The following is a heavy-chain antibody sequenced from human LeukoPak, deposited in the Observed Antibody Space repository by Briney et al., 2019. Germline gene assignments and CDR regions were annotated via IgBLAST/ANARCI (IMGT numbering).Heavy chain of an antibody. CDR1: GGSISSYY. V-gene: IGHV4-59*01. CDR2: LSYSGST. CDR3: ARDGVGATMGLDY. Sequence: PSETLSLTCTVSGGSISSYYWGWIRQPPGKGLEWVGYLSYSGSTNYNPSLKSRVTISVDTSKNQFSLQLSSVTAADTAVYYCARDGVGATMGLDYWGQGTLVTVSS. J-gene: IGHJ4*02. D-gene: IGHD1-26*01.